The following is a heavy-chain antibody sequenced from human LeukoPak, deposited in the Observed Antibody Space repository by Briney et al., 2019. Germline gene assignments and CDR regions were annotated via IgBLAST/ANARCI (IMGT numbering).Heavy chain of an antibody. CDR1: GGSFSGYY. CDR3: ARGPDCSGGSCLWFDY. D-gene: IGHD2-15*01. CDR2: INHSGST. Sequence: PSETLSLTCAVYGGSFSGYYWSWIRQPPGKGLEWIGEINHSGSTNYNPSLKSRVTISVDTSKNQFSLKLSSVTAADTAVYYCARGPDCSGGSCLWFDYWGQGTLVTVSS. J-gene: IGHJ4*02. V-gene: IGHV4-34*01.